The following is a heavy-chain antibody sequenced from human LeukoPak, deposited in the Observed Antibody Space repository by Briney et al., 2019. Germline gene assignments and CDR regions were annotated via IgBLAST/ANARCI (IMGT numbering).Heavy chain of an antibody. CDR3: ARGRGPNYYDSSGYYDRYYFDY. J-gene: IGHJ4*02. CDR1: GGSFSGYY. Sequence: SETLSLTCAVYGGSFSGYYWSWIRQPPGKGLEWIGEINHSGSTNYNPSLKSRVTISVDTSKNQFSLKLSSVTAADTAVYYCARGRGPNYYDSSGYYDRYYFDYWGQGTLVTVSS. D-gene: IGHD3-22*01. V-gene: IGHV4-34*01. CDR2: INHSGST.